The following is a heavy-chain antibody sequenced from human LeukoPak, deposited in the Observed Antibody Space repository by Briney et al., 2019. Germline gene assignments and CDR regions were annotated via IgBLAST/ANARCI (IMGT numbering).Heavy chain of an antibody. CDR2: INWNGGST. J-gene: IGHJ3*01. D-gene: IGHD1-1*01. CDR1: GFTFDDYG. Sequence: GGSLRLSCAASGFTFDDYGMSWVRQAPGKGLEWVSGINWNGGSTDYADSVKGRFTISRDNAKNSLYLQMNSLRAEDTAVYYCAKDGVATTGRAQNWGQGTMVTVSS. CDR3: AKDGVATTGRAQN. V-gene: IGHV3-20*04.